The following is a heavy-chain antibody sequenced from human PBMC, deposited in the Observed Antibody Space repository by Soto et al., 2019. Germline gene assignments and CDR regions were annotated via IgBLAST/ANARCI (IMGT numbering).Heavy chain of an antibody. J-gene: IGHJ4*02. CDR2: IYPGDSDT. D-gene: IGHD2-15*01. Sequence: GESLKISCKGSGYSFTSYWIRWVRQMPGKGLEWMGIIYPGDSDTGYSPSFQGQVTISADKSISTAYLRWSSLKASDPAMYYCPRPHGLWVRWYTFDDWRQGTLVTVSS. CDR1: GYSFTSYW. V-gene: IGHV5-51*01. CDR3: PRPHGLWVRWYTFDD.